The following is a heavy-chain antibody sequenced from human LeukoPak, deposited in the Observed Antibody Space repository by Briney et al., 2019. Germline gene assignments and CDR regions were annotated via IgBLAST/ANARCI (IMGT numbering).Heavy chain of an antibody. Sequence: LSLTCAVYGGSFSGYYWSWIRQAPGKGLEWVSYISSSGSTIYYADSVKRRFTISRDNAKNSLYLQMNSLRAEDTAVYYCARITMVRREYYFDYWGQGTLVTVSS. J-gene: IGHJ4*02. CDR2: ISSSGSTI. V-gene: IGHV3-11*01. CDR3: ARITMVRREYYFDY. D-gene: IGHD3-10*01. CDR1: GGSFSGYY.